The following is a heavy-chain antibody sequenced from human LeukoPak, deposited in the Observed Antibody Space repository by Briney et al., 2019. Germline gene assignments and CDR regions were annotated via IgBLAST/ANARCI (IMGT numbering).Heavy chain of an antibody. CDR1: GFTSSSYG. V-gene: IGHV3-33*01. J-gene: IGHJ4*02. D-gene: IGHD5-12*01. CDR3: AREERVATTTIDY. CDR2: IWYDGSNK. Sequence: PGRSLRLSCAASGFTSSSYGMHWVRQAPGKGLEWVAVIWYDGSNKYYADSVKGRFTISRDNSKNTLYLQMNSLRAEDTAVYYCAREERVATTTIDYWGQGTMVTDSS.